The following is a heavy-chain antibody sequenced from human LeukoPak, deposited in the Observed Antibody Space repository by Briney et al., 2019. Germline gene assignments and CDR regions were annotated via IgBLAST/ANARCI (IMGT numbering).Heavy chain of an antibody. Sequence: ASVKVSCKASGYTFTSYGISGVRQAPGQGLEWMGWISAYNGNTNYAQKLQGRVTMTTDTSTSTAYMEQRGLRSDDTAVYYCARDRGDYYDSSGPYCDYWGQGTLVTVSS. CDR2: ISAYNGNT. J-gene: IGHJ4*02. V-gene: IGHV1-18*01. D-gene: IGHD3-22*01. CDR3: ARDRGDYYDSSGPYCDY. CDR1: GYTFTSYG.